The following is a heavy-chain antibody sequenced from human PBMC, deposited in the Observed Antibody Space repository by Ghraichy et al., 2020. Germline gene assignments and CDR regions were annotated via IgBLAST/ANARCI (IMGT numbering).Heavy chain of an antibody. CDR3: ARGALDDHYDSNEYDGADFNI. Sequence: GGSLRLSCGASGFSFRNYWMSWVRQVPGKGLEWVANIKEDGSEEYYVDSVKGRFTISRDNANNLLFLQMNSLRAEDRAVYYCARGALDDHYDSNEYDGADFNIWGRGTMVTVSS. CDR1: GFSFRNYW. D-gene: IGHD3-22*01. V-gene: IGHV3-7*03. CDR2: IKEDGSEE. J-gene: IGHJ3*02.